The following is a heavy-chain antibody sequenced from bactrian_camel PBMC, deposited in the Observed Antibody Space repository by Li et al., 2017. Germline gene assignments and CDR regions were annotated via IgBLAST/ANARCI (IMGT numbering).Heavy chain of an antibody. V-gene: IGHV3-1*01. CDR2: ISWSGDKT. CDR1: GFTFDDYG. Sequence: VQLVESGGGLVQPRGSLKLSCAASGFTFDDYGMGWIRQAPGKGLEWVSYISWSGDKTYYADSVKDQFTISRDNAENTVYLQMNALKSEDTAVYYCARGDWNVGFDYWGQGTQVTVS. D-gene: IGHD1*01. CDR3: ARGDWNVGFDY. J-gene: IGHJ4*01.